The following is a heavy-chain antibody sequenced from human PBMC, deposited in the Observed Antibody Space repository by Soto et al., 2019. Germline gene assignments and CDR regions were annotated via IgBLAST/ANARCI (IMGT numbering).Heavy chain of an antibody. J-gene: IGHJ5*01. Sequence: SETLSLTCSVSGDSISNLDYFWAWIRQPPGQALEYIGYIYKSATTYYNPSFESRVAISVDTSKSQFSLNVTSVTAADSAVYFCARGRYCLTGRCFPNWFDSWGQGALVTVSS. CDR3: ARGRYCLTGRCFPNWFDS. V-gene: IGHV4-30-4*01. CDR2: IYKSATT. D-gene: IGHD7-27*01. CDR1: GDSISNLDYF.